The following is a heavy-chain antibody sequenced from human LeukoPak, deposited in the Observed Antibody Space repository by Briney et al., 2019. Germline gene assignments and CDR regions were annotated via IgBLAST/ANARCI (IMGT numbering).Heavy chain of an antibody. V-gene: IGHV4-39*01. CDR1: GGSISSSSYY. J-gene: IGHJ4*02. D-gene: IGHD1-26*01. Sequence: PETLSLTCTVSGGSISSSSYYWGWIRQSPGKGLEWIGSIYYSGSTYYNPSLKSRVTISVDTSENQFSLKLSSVTAADTAVYYCARIVGALDYFDYWGQGTLVTVSS. CDR3: ARIVGALDYFDY. CDR2: IYYSGST.